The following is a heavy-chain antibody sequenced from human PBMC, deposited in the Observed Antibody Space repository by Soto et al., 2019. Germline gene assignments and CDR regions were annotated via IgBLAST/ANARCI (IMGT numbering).Heavy chain of an antibody. Sequence: PGGSLRLSCAASGFTFSSYAMSWVRQAPGKGLEWVSAISGSGGSTYYADSVKGRFTIPRDNSKNTLYLQMNSLRAEDTAVYYCAKAKGVPYSSSWYGMDVWGQGTTVTVSS. CDR2: ISGSGGST. J-gene: IGHJ6*02. V-gene: IGHV3-23*01. CDR1: GFTFSSYA. D-gene: IGHD6-13*01. CDR3: AKAKGVPYSSSWYGMDV.